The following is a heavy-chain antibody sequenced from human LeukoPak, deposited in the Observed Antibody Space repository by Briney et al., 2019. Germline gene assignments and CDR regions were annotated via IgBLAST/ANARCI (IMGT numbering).Heavy chain of an antibody. CDR1: GGSLSSGGYY. D-gene: IGHD4-11*01. J-gene: IGHJ4*02. CDR3: ARGRTTFDY. CDR2: IYYSGST. V-gene: IGHV4-31*03. Sequence: SETLSLICTVSGGSLSSGGYYWSCIRQLPGKGLEWIGYIYYSGSTYYNPSLKSRVTISVDTSKNQFSLKLSSVTAADTAVYYCARGRTTFDYWGQGTLVTVSS.